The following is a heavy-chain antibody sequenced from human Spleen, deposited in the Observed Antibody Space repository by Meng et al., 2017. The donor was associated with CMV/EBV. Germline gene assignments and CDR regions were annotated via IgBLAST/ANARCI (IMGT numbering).Heavy chain of an antibody. CDR3: AKGGNWFDP. CDR1: GLTFSGYG. J-gene: IGHJ5*02. CDR2: IRYDGSNK. Sequence: LSCAASGLTFSGYGMHWGREAPGKGLEWVAYIRYDGSNKYYADSVKGRFTISRDSSKNTLYLQMNSLRAEDTAVYYCAKGGNWFDPWGQGTLVTVSS. V-gene: IGHV3-30*02. D-gene: IGHD1-26*01.